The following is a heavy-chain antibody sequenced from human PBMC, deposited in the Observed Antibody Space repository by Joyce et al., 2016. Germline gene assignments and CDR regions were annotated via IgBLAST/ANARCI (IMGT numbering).Heavy chain of an antibody. V-gene: IGHV3-23*01. CDR3: AKASLTGYYIGAYYFDY. J-gene: IGHJ4*02. Sequence: EVQVLESGGGLVQPGGSLRLSCAVSGFILRRYDMSWVRQAPGKGLEWVSAISSSGDSTYYTDSVKGQFTVSRDNSKKILYLQMNTLRAEDTAVYYCAKASLTGYYIGAYYFDYWGQGTLVTVSS. D-gene: IGHD3-9*01. CDR2: ISSSGDST. CDR1: GFILRRYD.